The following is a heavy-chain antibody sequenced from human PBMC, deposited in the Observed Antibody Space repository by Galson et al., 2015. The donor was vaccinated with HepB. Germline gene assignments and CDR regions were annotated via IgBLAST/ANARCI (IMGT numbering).Heavy chain of an antibody. V-gene: IGHV3-74*01. CDR1: GFTFSSYW. Sequence: SLRLSCAASGFTFSSYWMHWVRHAPGKGLVWVSRINSDGSSTSYADSVKGRFTISRDNAKNTLYLQMNSLRAEDTAVYYCARDRGFGYYYYGMDVWGQGTTVTVSS. CDR2: INSDGSST. CDR3: ARDRGFGYYYYGMDV. D-gene: IGHD3-16*01. J-gene: IGHJ6*02.